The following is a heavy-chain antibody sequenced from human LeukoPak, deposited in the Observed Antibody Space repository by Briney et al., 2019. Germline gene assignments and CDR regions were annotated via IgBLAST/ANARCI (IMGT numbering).Heavy chain of an antibody. CDR2: IIPIFGTA. CDR1: GGTFSSYA. D-gene: IGHD3-3*01. V-gene: IGHV1-69*05. Sequence: GSSVKVSCKASGGTFSSYAISWVRQAPGQGLEWMGGIIPIFGTANYAQKFQGRVTITTDESTSTAYMELSSLRSEDTAVYYCARDHRASDIWSGFYWFDPWGQGTLVTVSS. CDR3: ARDHRASDIWSGFYWFDP. J-gene: IGHJ5*02.